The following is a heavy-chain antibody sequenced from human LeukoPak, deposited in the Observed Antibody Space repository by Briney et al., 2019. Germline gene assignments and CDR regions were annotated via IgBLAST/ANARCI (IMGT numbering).Heavy chain of an antibody. Sequence: GGSLRLSCVASGFTFSYYAMSWVRQAPGKGLEWVSYISSSGGTIYYADSVKGRFTISRDNAKNSLFLQMNTLRAEDTAVYYCARKYSSSRPFDYWGQGTLVTVSS. CDR2: ISSSGGTI. CDR3: ARKYSSSRPFDY. J-gene: IGHJ4*02. D-gene: IGHD6-6*01. CDR1: GFTFSYYA. V-gene: IGHV3-11*04.